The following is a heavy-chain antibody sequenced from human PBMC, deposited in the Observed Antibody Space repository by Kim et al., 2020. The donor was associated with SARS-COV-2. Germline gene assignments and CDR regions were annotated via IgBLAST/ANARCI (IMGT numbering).Heavy chain of an antibody. V-gene: IGHV3-23*01. Sequence: GGSLRLSCAASGFTFSTYAMTWVRQAPGKGLEWVSTISDRGGGTYYADSVKGRFTISRDNSKNTLYLQMNSLRAEDTALYYCAKVGFGGQRQDAFDIWGQGTMVTVSS. CDR2: ISDRGGGT. D-gene: IGHD3-10*01. CDR1: GFTFSTYA. CDR3: AKVGFGGQRQDAFDI. J-gene: IGHJ3*02.